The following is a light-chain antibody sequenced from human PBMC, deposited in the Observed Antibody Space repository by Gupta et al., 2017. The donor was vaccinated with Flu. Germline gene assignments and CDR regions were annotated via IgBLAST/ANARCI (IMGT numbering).Light chain of an antibody. J-gene: IGLJ2*01. V-gene: IGLV3-21*02. CDR1: NIGIKS. CDR2: ADS. CDR3: QVWDASSNHVV. Sequence: YVLTQPPSVSVAPGQTARITCGGNNIGIKSVHWFQQRPGQAPVLVVYADSGRPSGIPERFSGSNSGNTATLTISRDEAGDEADYYCQVWDASSNHVVFGGGTKLTVL.